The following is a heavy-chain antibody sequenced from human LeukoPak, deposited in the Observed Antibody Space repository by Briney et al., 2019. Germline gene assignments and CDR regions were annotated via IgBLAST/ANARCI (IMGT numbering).Heavy chain of an antibody. V-gene: IGHV3-15*01. D-gene: IGHD3-10*01. J-gene: IGHJ4*02. CDR2: IKSKTDGGTT. Sequence: GGSLRLSCAASGFTLSNAWMSWVRQAPGKGLEWVGRIKSKTDGGTTDYAAPVKGRFTISRDDSKNTLYLQMNSLKTEDTAVYYCTTDPAPGSNFDYWGQGTLVTVSS. CDR3: TTDPAPGSNFDY. CDR1: GFTLSNAW.